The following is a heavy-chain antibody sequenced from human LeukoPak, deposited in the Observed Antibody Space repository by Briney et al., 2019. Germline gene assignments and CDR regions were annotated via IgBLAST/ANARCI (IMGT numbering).Heavy chain of an antibody. CDR2: ISGSGGGT. V-gene: IGHV3-23*01. J-gene: IGHJ6*03. D-gene: IGHD1-14*01. Sequence: PGGSLRLSCAASGFTVSSNYMSWVRQAPGKGLEWVAGISGSGGGTYYADSVKGRFTISRDNSRNTLYLQMNSLRVEDTAVYYCAKAAGLFISFRYYNMDVWGKGPRSPSP. CDR1: GFTVSSNY. CDR3: AKAAGLFISFRYYNMDV.